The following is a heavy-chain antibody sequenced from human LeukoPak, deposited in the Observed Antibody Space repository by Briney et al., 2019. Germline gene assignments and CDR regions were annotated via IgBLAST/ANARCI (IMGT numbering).Heavy chain of an antibody. Sequence: ASVKVSCKASGYTFTSYGISWVRQAPGQGLEWMGWISAYNGNTNYAQKLQGRVTMTTDTSTSTAYMELRSLRSDDTAMYYCARGAYYYDSSGYYNGPKDYWGQGTLVTVSS. V-gene: IGHV1-18*01. CDR2: ISAYNGNT. CDR3: ARGAYYYDSSGYYNGPKDY. D-gene: IGHD3-22*01. CDR1: GYTFTSYG. J-gene: IGHJ4*02.